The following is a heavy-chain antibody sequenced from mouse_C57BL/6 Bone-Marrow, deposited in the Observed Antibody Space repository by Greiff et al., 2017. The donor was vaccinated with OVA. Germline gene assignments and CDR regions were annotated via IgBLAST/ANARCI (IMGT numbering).Heavy chain of an antibody. J-gene: IGHJ4*01. D-gene: IGHD2-4*01. CDR2: INPSTGGT. CDR1: GYSFTGYY. V-gene: IGHV1-42*01. Sequence: EVQRVESGPELVKPGASVKISCKASGYSFTGYYMNWVKQSPEKSLEWIGEINPSTGGTTYNQKFKAKATLTVDKSSSTAYMQLKSLTSEDSAVYYCARGRLRPYAMDYWGQGTSVTVSS. CDR3: ARGRLRPYAMDY.